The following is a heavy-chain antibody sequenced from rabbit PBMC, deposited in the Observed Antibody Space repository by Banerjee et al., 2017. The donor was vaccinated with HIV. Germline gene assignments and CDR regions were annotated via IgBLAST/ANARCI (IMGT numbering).Heavy chain of an antibody. CDR2: INSSSRNV. CDR1: GFSFSNKYV. Sequence: EQLVESGGDLVKPGASLTLTCTASGFSFSNKYVMCWVRQAPGKGLEWIGCINSSSRNVVYASWATGRFIISKTSSTTVTLQMTSLTAADTATYFCARDLAGAIGWNFVLWGPGTLVTVS. J-gene: IGHJ4*01. V-gene: IGHV1S45*01. CDR3: ARDLAGAIGWNFVL. D-gene: IGHD4-1*01.